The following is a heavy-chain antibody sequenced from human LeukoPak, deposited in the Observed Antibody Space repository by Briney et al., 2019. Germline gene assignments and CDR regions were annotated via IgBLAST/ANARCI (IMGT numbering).Heavy chain of an antibody. V-gene: IGHV3-48*04. Sequence: GGSLRLSCAASGFTFSSYSMNWVRQAPGKGLEWVSYISSSSSTIYYAGSVKGRFTISRDNAKNSLYLQMNSLRAEDTAVYYCARVFDPSPIWGQGTMVTVSS. CDR2: ISSSSSTI. CDR1: GFTFSSYS. J-gene: IGHJ3*02. CDR3: ARVFDPSPI.